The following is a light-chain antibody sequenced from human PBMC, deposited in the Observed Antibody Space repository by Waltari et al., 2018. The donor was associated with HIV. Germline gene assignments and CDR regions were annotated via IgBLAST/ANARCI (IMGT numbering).Light chain of an antibody. V-gene: IGKV1-27*01. CDR2: AAS. CDR1: QGISNY. Sequence: DIQMTQSPSSLSASVGDRVTITCRASQGISNYLAWYQQKPGKVPKLLISAASTLQSGVPSRFGGSGSGTDLTLTISSLQPEDVATDYCQKYNNAPRSFTFGPGTKVDIK. CDR3: QKYNNAPRSFT. J-gene: IGKJ3*01.